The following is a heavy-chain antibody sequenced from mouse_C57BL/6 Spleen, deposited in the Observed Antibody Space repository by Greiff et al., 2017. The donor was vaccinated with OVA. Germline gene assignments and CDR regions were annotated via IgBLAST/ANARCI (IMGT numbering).Heavy chain of an antibody. Sequence: VQLQESGAELVKPGASVKMSCKASGYTFTSYWITWVKQRPGQGLEWIGDIYPGSGSTNYNEKFKSKATLTVDTSSSTAYMQLSSLTSEDSAVYYCARERGYPYAMDYWGQGTSVTVSS. CDR1: GYTFTSYW. D-gene: IGHD2-2*01. CDR2: IYPGSGST. CDR3: ARERGYPYAMDY. J-gene: IGHJ4*01. V-gene: IGHV1-55*01.